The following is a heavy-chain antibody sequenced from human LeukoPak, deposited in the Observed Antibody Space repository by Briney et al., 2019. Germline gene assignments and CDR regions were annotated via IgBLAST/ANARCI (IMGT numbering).Heavy chain of an antibody. V-gene: IGHV3-23*01. CDR3: AKTIGFRIVVVPAAIFS. D-gene: IGHD2-2*01. CDR1: GFTFSSHA. CDR2: ISGSGGST. Sequence: PGGSLRLSCAASGFTFSSHAMSWVRQAPGKGLEWVSAISGSGGSTYYADSVKGRFTISRDNSKNTLYLQMNGLRAEDTAVYYCAKTIGFRIVVVPAAIFSWGQGTLVTVSS. J-gene: IGHJ4*02.